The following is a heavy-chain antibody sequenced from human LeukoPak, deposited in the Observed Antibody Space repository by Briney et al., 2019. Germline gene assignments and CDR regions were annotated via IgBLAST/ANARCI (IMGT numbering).Heavy chain of an antibody. D-gene: IGHD2-15*01. Sequence: GQSLRISCKGSGYSLPSYWISWVRQTPGKGLERMGRIDPGDSYTNYSPSFQAHVAISTDKAITTASLQWSSLKASDTARYYCARQHLGQYCSGGICYMDYWGQGTLVTVSS. CDR1: GYSLPSYW. V-gene: IGHV5-10-1*01. J-gene: IGHJ4*02. CDR3: ARQHLGQYCSGGICYMDY. CDR2: IDPGDSYT.